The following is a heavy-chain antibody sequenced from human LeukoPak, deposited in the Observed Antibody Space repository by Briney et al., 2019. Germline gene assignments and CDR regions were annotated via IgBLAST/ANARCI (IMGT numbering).Heavy chain of an antibody. J-gene: IGHJ4*02. CDR1: GFTFDDYA. V-gene: IGHV3-43*02. D-gene: IGHD6-6*01. CDR3: AKVSPMSSIAAFDY. CDR2: ISGDGDST. Sequence: RPGGSLRLSCAASGFTFDDYAMHWVRQAPGKGLEWVSLISGDGDSTYYADSVKGRFTISRDNSKNSLYLQMNSLRTEDTALYYCAKVSPMSSIAAFDYWGQGTLVTVSS.